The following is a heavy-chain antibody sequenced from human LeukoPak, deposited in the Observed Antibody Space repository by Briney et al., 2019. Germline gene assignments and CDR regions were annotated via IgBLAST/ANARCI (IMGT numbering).Heavy chain of an antibody. CDR3: ARVTQYYYGSGTNYYYYMDV. CDR2: INQHGSEK. J-gene: IGHJ6*03. Sequence: GGSLRLSCAASGFTFSTFWMSWVRQAPGKGLEWVANINQHGSEKYSVDSVKGRFTIFRDNAKNSLYLQMNSLRAEDTAVYYCARVTQYYYGSGTNYYYYMDVWGKGTTVTVSS. V-gene: IGHV3-7*01. D-gene: IGHD3-10*01. CDR1: GFTFSTFW.